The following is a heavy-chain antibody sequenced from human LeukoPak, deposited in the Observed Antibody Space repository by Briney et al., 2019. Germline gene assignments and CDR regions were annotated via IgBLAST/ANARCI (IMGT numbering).Heavy chain of an antibody. CDR2: ISGSGGST. D-gene: IGHD1-1*01. CDR1: GFTFSSYA. J-gene: IGHJ4*02. CDR3: ARDNNKLERRI. V-gene: IGHV3-23*01. Sequence: GGSLRLSCAASGFTFSSYAMSWVRQAPGKGLEWVSAISGSGGSTYYADSVKGRFTISRDNSKNTLYLQMNSLRAEDTAVYYCARDNNKLERRIWGQGTLVTVSS.